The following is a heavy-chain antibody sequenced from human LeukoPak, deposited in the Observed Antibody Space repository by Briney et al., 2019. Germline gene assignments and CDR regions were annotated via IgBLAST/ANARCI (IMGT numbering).Heavy chain of an antibody. Sequence: SETLPLTCTVSGGSISSSSYYWSWIRQPPGKGLEWIGYIYYSGSTYYNPSLKSRVTISVDTSKNQFSLKLSSVTAADTAVYYCARAGDYCGGDCYSVYFDYWGQGTLVTVSS. CDR2: IYYSGST. J-gene: IGHJ4*02. CDR1: GGSISSSSYY. V-gene: IGHV4-30-4*08. D-gene: IGHD2-21*01. CDR3: ARAGDYCGGDCYSVYFDY.